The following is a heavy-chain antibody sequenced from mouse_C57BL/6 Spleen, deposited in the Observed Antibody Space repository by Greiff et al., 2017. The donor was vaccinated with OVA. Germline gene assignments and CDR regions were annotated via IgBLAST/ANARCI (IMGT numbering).Heavy chain of an antibody. CDR3: ARAGLRRGDWYFDV. D-gene: IGHD2-2*01. CDR1: GFTFSDYY. CDR2: INYDGSST. V-gene: IGHV5-16*01. J-gene: IGHJ1*03. Sequence: EVKVVESEGGLVQPGSSMKLSCTASGFTFSDYYMAWVRQVPEKGLEWVANINYDGSSTYYLDSLKSRFIISRDNAKNILYLQMSSLKSEDTATYYCARAGLRRGDWYFDVWGTGTTVTVSS.